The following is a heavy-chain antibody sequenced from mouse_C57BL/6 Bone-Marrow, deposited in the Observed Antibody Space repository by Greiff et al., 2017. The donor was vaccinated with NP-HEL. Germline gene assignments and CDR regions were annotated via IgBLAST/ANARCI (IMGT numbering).Heavy chain of an antibody. D-gene: IGHD1-1*01. CDR1: GYSITSGYY. J-gene: IGHJ1*03. CDR3: ARGPFYYYGSQYFDV. CDR2: ISYDGSN. V-gene: IGHV3-6*01. Sequence: ESGPGLVKPSQSLSLTCSVTGYSITSGYYWNWIRQFPGNKLEWMGYISYDGSNNYNPSLKNRISITRDTSKNQFFLKLNSVTTEDTATYYCARGPFYYYGSQYFDVWGTGTTVTVSS.